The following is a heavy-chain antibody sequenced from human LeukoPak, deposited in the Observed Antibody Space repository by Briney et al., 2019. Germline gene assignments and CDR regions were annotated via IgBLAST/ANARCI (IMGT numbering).Heavy chain of an antibody. D-gene: IGHD3-22*01. J-gene: IGHJ4*02. V-gene: IGHV1-18*04. CDR3: ATNYYDSSGYYSIDY. CDR1: GYTFTGYY. CDR2: INTYNGNT. Sequence: ASVKVSPKSSGYTFTGYYVHWVRQAPGQGLEWMGWINTYNGNTDYAQKLQGRVTMTTDTSTSTAYMELRSLRSDDTALYYCATNYYDSSGYYSIDYWGQGTLVTVSS.